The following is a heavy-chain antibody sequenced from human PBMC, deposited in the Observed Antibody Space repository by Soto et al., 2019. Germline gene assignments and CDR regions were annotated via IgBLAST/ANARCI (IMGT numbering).Heavy chain of an antibody. CDR3: ARVPRAAAAGTFDY. D-gene: IGHD6-13*01. Sequence: ASMKVSCKASGYTFTSYDINWVRQATGQGLEWMGWMNPNSGNTGYAQKFQGRVTMTRNTSISTAYMELSSLRSEDTAVYYCARVPRAAAAGTFDYWGQGTLVTVSS. CDR2: MNPNSGNT. J-gene: IGHJ4*02. CDR1: GYTFTSYD. V-gene: IGHV1-8*02.